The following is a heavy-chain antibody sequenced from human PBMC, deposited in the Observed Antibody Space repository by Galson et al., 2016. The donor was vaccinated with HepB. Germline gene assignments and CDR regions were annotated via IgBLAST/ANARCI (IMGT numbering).Heavy chain of an antibody. Sequence: VKVSCKASGGTFSGYAINWVRQAPGQGLEWMGRIIPIFSIPNYAQKFQGRVTITADESTSTAYMELSSLRSEDTAVYYCARDGDSSGYYTPANFDYWGQGTLVTVSS. D-gene: IGHD3-22*01. V-gene: IGHV1-69*13. CDR1: GGTFSGYA. J-gene: IGHJ4*02. CDR2: IIPIFSIP. CDR3: ARDGDSSGYYTPANFDY.